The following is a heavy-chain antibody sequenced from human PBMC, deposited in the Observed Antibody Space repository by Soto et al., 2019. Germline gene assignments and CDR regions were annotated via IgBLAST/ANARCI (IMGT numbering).Heavy chain of an antibody. CDR1: GYSFTSHW. CDR3: ARPHYGGISGLSDAFDI. D-gene: IGHD4-17*01. Sequence: PGESLKISCKGSGYSFTSHWIGWVRQMPGKGLEWMGIIYPGDSDTRYSPSFQGQVTISADKSISTAYLQWSSLKASDTAMYYCARPHYGGISGLSDAFDIWGQGTMVTVSS. V-gene: IGHV5-51*01. J-gene: IGHJ3*02. CDR2: IYPGDSDT.